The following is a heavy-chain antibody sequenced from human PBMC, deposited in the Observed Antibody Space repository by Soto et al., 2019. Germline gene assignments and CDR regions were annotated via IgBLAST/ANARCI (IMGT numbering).Heavy chain of an antibody. D-gene: IGHD3-3*01. J-gene: IGHJ4*01. CDR3: AHRVLRTVFGLVTTTAIYFDF. CDR1: GFSLTTSGVG. CDR2: IYWDDDK. Sequence: QITLNESGPTQVKPRQTLTLTCTFSGFSLTTSGVGVGWIRQSPGKAPEWLALIYWDDDKRYSPSLKSRLTITKDTSKNQVVLTMADLDPADTATYYCAHRVLRTVFGLVTTTAIYFDFGGHGTPVAVSS. V-gene: IGHV2-5*02.